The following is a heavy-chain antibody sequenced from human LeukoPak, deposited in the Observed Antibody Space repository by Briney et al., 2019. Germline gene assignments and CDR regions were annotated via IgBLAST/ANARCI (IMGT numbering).Heavy chain of an antibody. CDR1: GGSISSYY. D-gene: IGHD5-24*01. CDR2: IYTSGST. J-gene: IGHJ4*02. CDR3: ASQLKDGYNNGVVY. V-gene: IGHV4-4*07. Sequence: PSETLSLTCTVSGGSISSYYWSWIRQPAGMGLEWIGRIYTSGSTNYNPSLKSRVTMSVDTSKNQFSLKLSSVTAADTAVYYCASQLKDGYNNGVVYWGQGTLVTVSS.